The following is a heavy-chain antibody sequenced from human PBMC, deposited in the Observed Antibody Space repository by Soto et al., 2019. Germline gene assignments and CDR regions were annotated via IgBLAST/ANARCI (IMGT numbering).Heavy chain of an antibody. J-gene: IGHJ4*02. Sequence: PSETLSLTCTASGGSISSSSYYWGWIRQPPGKGLEWIGSIYYSGSTYYNPSLKSRVTISVDTSKNQFSLKLSSVTAADTAVYYCARGLELRAREYYFDYWGQGTLVTVSS. V-gene: IGHV4-39*07. CDR2: IYYSGST. CDR3: ARGLELRAREYYFDY. CDR1: GGSISSSSYY. D-gene: IGHD1-7*01.